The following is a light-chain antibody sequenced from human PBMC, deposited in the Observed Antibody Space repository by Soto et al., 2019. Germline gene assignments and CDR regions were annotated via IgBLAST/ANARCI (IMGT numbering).Light chain of an antibody. Sequence: QYVLTQPASVSGSPGQSITISCTGTSSDVGGYNYVSWYQQHPGKAPKHMIYEVSNRPSGVSNRFSGSKSGNTASLTISGLQAEDEADYYCSSYTSSSTYVFGTGTKVTVL. J-gene: IGLJ1*01. CDR2: EVS. CDR1: SSDVGGYNY. V-gene: IGLV2-14*01. CDR3: SSYTSSSTYV.